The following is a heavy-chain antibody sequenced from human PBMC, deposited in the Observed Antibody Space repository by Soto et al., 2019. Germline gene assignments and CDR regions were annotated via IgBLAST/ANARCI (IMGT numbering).Heavy chain of an antibody. D-gene: IGHD1-7*01. CDR1: GGTFSSYA. J-gene: IGHJ4*02. CDR2: IIPIFGTA. V-gene: IGHV1-69*13. Sequence: SVKVSCKASGGTFSSYAISWVRQAPGQGLEWMGGIIPIFGTANYAQKFQGRVTITADESTSTAYMELSSLRSEDTAVYYCARDLDNWNYGPQLWYWGQGTLVTVSS. CDR3: ARDLDNWNYGPQLWY.